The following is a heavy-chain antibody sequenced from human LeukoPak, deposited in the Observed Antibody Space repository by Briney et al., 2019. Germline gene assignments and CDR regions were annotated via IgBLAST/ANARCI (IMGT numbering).Heavy chain of an antibody. J-gene: IGHJ4*02. D-gene: IGHD3-10*01. CDR1: GFTFSNYA. V-gene: IGHV3-30*04. CDR2: ISYDGGYK. Sequence: GGSLRLSCAASGFTFSNYAVHWVRQAPGKGLEWVAAISYDGGYKYYSDSVKGRFTISRDNSKNTLYLQMNSLRAEDTAVYYCARDDSGTYYGEFDYWGQGTLVTVSS. CDR3: ARDDSGTYYGEFDY.